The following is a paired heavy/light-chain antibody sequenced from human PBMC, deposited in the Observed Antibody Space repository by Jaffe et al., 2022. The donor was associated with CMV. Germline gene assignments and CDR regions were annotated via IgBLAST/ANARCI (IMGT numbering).Heavy chain of an antibody. V-gene: IGHV3-23*01. J-gene: IGHJ5*02. Sequence: EVQLLESGGGLVQPEGSLRLSCAAAGFTFWNYAMSWVRQAPGKGLEWVSTISGSGSTTSYADSVKGRFTISRDNSKNSLYLQMNSLRAEDTAVYYCAKDGEWGGGNNWFDPWGQGTLVTVSS. D-gene: IGHD3-16*01. CDR2: ISGSGSTT. CDR3: AKDGEWGGGNNWFDP. CDR1: GFTFWNYA.
Light chain of an antibody. V-gene: IGLV3-1*01. CDR2: RDT. CDR3: QAWDSSTVV. Sequence: SYELTQPPSVSVSPGQTASITCSGDKLGDKNVCWYQQKPGQSPVLVIYRDTKRPSGIPERFSGSNSGNTATLTISGTQAMDEADYYCQAWDSSTVVFGGGTKLTVL. J-gene: IGLJ2*01. CDR1: KLGDKN.